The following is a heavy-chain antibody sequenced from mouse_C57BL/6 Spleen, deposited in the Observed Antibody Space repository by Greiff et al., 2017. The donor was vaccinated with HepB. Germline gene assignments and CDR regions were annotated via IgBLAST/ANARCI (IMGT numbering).Heavy chain of an antibody. CDR3: ARGDYYGQYYFDY. CDR1: GYSFTGYY. CDR2: INPSTGGT. J-gene: IGHJ2*01. D-gene: IGHD1-1*01. V-gene: IGHV1-42*01. Sequence: EVQLKESGPELVKPGASVKISCKASGYSFTGYYMNWVKQSPEKSLEWIGEINPSTGGTTYNQKFKAKATLTVDKSSSTAYMQLKSLTSEDSAVYYCARGDYYGQYYFDYWGQGTTLTVSS.